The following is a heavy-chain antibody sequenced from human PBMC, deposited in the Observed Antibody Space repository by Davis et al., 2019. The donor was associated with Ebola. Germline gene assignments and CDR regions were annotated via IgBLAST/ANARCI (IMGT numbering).Heavy chain of an antibody. CDR2: IKQDGSEK. J-gene: IGHJ6*04. D-gene: IGHD3-10*01. CDR1: GFTFSSYW. Sequence: PGGSLRLSCAASGFTFSSYWMSWVRQAPGKGLEWVANIKQDGSEKYYVDSVKGRFTISRDNAKNSLYLQMNSLRAEDTAVYYCARDVFGELYYYGMDVWGKGTTVTVSS. V-gene: IGHV3-7*01. CDR3: ARDVFGELYYYGMDV.